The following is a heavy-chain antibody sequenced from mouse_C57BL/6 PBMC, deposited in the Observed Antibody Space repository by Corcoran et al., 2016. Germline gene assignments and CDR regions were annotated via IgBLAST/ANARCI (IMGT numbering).Heavy chain of an antibody. V-gene: IGHV14-3*01. Sequence: VQLQQSVAELVRPGASVKLSCTACGFNIKNTYMHWVKQRPEQGLEWIGRIDPANGNTKYALKFQGKATITADTSSNTAYLQLSSLTSEDTGIDYCALPHGSSPWWYFDVWGTGTTVTVSS. J-gene: IGHJ1*03. CDR1: GFNIKNTY. D-gene: IGHD1-1*01. CDR2: IDPANGNT. CDR3: ALPHGSSPWWYFDV.